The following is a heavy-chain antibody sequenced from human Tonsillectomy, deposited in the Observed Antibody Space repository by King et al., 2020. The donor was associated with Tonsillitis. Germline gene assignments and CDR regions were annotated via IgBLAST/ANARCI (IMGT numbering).Heavy chain of an antibody. J-gene: IGHJ4*02. Sequence: VQLVESGGGLAQPGESLRLSCAVSGFTVSSNYINWVRQSPGKGLEWVSIIYSDGAAYYADSVKGRFTISRDNSKNTVYLQMNILRAEDTAVYYCARATVLYAPFDSWGQGTLVTVSS. CDR3: ARATVLYAPFDS. CDR2: IYSDGAA. CDR1: GFTVSSNY. D-gene: IGHD5/OR15-5a*01. V-gene: IGHV3-66*01.